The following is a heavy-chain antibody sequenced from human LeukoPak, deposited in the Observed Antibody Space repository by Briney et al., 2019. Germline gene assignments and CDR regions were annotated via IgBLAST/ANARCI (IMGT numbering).Heavy chain of an antibody. Sequence: PGGSLRLSCTASGFTYSSYWMHWVRQAPGKGLVWVSRINSDGSSTGYADSVKGRFTISRDNAKNTLYLQMNSLRVEDTAVYYCGGSGSSEDYWGQGTLVTVSS. V-gene: IGHV3-74*01. D-gene: IGHD3-10*01. J-gene: IGHJ4*02. CDR2: INSDGSST. CDR1: GFTYSSYW. CDR3: GGSGSSEDY.